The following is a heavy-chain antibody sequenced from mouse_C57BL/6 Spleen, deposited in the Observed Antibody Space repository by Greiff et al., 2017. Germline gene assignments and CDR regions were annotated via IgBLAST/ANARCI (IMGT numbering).Heavy chain of an antibody. CDR2: IDPSDSYT. D-gene: IGHD4-1*01. V-gene: IGHV1-50*01. Sequence: VQLQQPGAELVKPGASVKLSCKASGYTFTSYWMQWVKQRPGQGLEWIGEIDPSDSYTNYNQKFKGKATLTVDTSSSTAYMQLSSLTSEDSAVYYCARLATGTYFDYWGQGTTLTVSS. CDR1: GYTFTSYW. J-gene: IGHJ2*01. CDR3: ARLATGTYFDY.